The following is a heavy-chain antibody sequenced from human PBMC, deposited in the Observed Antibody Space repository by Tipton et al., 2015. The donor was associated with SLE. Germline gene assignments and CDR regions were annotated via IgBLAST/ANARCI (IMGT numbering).Heavy chain of an antibody. CDR3: ARMFGDSRTNWFDP. J-gene: IGHJ5*02. CDR2: IYPNGGT. Sequence: TLSLTCAVSADSIRGSTSYWSWLRQPAGKGLEWIGRIYPNGGTNYNPSLESRVTISLHTSANQFSLKLSSVTAADTAVYFCARMFGDSRTNWFDPWGRGTLVTVSS. D-gene: IGHD3-10*02. V-gene: IGHV4-61*02. CDR1: ADSIRGSTSY.